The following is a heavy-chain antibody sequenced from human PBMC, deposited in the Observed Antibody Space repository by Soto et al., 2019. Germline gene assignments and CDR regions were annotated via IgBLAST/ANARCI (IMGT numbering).Heavy chain of an antibody. D-gene: IGHD1-26*01. Sequence: EVQLVESGGGLVQPGGSLRLSCVASGIAFSSYWMTWVRQAPGKGLEWVANIKRDGSGKYYVDSVKGRFTISRDNAKNSLYLQMNGMRGDDTAVYYCARDPPWDGDAFDIWGQGTMVTVSS. J-gene: IGHJ3*02. CDR2: IKRDGSGK. V-gene: IGHV3-7*01. CDR1: GIAFSSYW. CDR3: ARDPPWDGDAFDI.